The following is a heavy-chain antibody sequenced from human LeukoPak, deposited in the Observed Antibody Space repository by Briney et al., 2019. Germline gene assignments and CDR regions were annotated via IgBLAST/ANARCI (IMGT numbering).Heavy chain of an antibody. V-gene: IGHV1-69*05. D-gene: IGHD3-10*01. CDR3: ARGRGLDGLPYYYYGMDV. CDR1: GGTLSSFA. Sequence: GASVKVSCKASGGTLSSFAISWVRQAPGQGLEWMGGIIPIFGTANYAQKFQGRVTITTDESTSTAYMELSSLRSEDTAVYYCARGRGLDGLPYYYYGMDVWGQGTTVTVSS. CDR2: IIPIFGTA. J-gene: IGHJ6*02.